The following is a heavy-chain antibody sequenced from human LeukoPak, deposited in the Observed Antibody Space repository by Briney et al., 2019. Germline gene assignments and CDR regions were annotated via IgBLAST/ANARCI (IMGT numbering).Heavy chain of an antibody. Sequence: GGSLRLSCAASGFTFSSYDMHWVRQAPGKGLEWVAVISYDGSNKYYADSVKGRFTITRDNSKNTLYLQMNSLRAEDTAVYYCARGSGSYHDYWGQGTLVTVSS. V-gene: IGHV3-30*04. CDR2: ISYDGSNK. CDR1: GFTFSSYD. J-gene: IGHJ4*02. CDR3: ARGSGSYHDY. D-gene: IGHD3-10*01.